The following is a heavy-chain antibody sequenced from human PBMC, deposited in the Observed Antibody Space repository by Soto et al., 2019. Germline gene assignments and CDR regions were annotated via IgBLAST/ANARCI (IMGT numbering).Heavy chain of an antibody. J-gene: IGHJ4*02. Sequence: VASVKVSCKASGYTFTSYAMHWVRQAPGQRLEWMGWINAGNGNTKYSQKFQGRVTITRDTSASTAYMELSSLRSEDTAVYYCARSIVLVTALDYWGQGTLVTVSS. CDR2: INAGNGNT. D-gene: IGHD2-21*02. CDR1: GYTFTSYA. V-gene: IGHV1-3*01. CDR3: ARSIVLVTALDY.